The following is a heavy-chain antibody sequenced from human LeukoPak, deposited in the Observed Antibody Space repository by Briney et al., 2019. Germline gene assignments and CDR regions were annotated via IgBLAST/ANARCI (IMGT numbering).Heavy chain of an antibody. CDR1: GIPFSDYY. D-gene: IGHD6-13*01. J-gene: IGHJ4*02. CDR2: ISSSSSYT. Sequence: GGSLRLSCVVSGIPFSDYYMNWIRQAPGKGLEWISYISSSSSYTDYADSVKGRFTISRDNAKSALYLHLNSLRLGDTAVYYCAAGTAADFWGQGTLVTVSS. V-gene: IGHV3-11*03. CDR3: AAGTAADF.